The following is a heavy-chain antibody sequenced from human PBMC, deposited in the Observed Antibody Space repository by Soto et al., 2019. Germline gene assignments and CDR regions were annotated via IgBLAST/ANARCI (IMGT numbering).Heavy chain of an antibody. J-gene: IGHJ4*02. V-gene: IGHV3-74*01. CDR2: INSDGSST. CDR3: ARYRGSGNYNDY. Sequence: GGSLRLSCAASGFTFGSYWMHWVRQAPGKGLVWVSRINSDGSSTSYADFVKGRFTISRDNAKNTLHLQMNSLRDEDTAVYFCARYRGSGNYNDYWGQGTLVTVSS. D-gene: IGHD3-10*01. CDR1: GFTFGSYW.